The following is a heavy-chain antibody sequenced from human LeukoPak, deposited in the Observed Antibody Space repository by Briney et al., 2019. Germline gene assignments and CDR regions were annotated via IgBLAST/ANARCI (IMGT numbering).Heavy chain of an antibody. V-gene: IGHV3-66*01. CDR1: GFTVSSNY. J-gene: IGHJ4*02. D-gene: IGHD5-18*01. Sequence: GGSLRLSCAASGFTVSSNYMSWVRQAPGKGLEWVSVIYSDGSTYYADSVKGRFTLSRDNSKNTLYLQMNSLRADDTAVYYCARARRAYSYVIDYWGQGTLVTVSS. CDR2: IYSDGST. CDR3: ARARRAYSYVIDY.